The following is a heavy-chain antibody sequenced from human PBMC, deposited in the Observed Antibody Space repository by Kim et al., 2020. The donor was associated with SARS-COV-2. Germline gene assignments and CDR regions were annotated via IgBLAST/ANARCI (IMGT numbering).Heavy chain of an antibody. CDR3: ARQRGYSSGNSFDS. Sequence: SETLSLTCAVYGGSFSVHYWSWIRQSPEKGLEWIGEINHSASTNYNPSLKSRVTMSVDTSKNQFSLKLSSVTAADKAVYYCARQRGYSSGNSFDSWGQGTLVTVSS. V-gene: IGHV4-34*01. CDR2: INHSAST. D-gene: IGHD6-19*01. J-gene: IGHJ4*02. CDR1: GGSFSVHY.